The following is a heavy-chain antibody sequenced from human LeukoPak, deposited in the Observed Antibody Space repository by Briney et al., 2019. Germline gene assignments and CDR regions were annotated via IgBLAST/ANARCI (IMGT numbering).Heavy chain of an antibody. CDR3: ARHSWGFPQT. CDR2: IHYSGKT. D-gene: IGHD3-16*01. CDR1: GASITTYY. J-gene: IGHJ4*02. V-gene: IGHV4-59*08. Sequence: SETLSLTCSVSGASITTYYWSWVRQPPGKGPEWIAYIHYSGKTDYIPSLKSRVTISMDASRNQSSLKLSSVTAADTAVYYCARHSWGFPQTWGQGTLVTVSS.